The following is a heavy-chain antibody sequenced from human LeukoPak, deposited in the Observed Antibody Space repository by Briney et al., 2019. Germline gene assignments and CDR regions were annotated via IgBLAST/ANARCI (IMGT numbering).Heavy chain of an antibody. J-gene: IGHJ6*02. Sequence: GRSLRLSCAASGFTFSSYAMHWVRQAPGKGLEWVAVISYDGSNKYYADSVKGRFTISRDNSKNTLYLQMNSLRAEDTAVYYCARAFSLRYCSSTSCYGDYYYGMDVWGQGTTVTVSS. CDR1: GFTFSSYA. CDR2: ISYDGSNK. V-gene: IGHV3-30*01. D-gene: IGHD2-2*01. CDR3: ARAFSLRYCSSTSCYGDYYYGMDV.